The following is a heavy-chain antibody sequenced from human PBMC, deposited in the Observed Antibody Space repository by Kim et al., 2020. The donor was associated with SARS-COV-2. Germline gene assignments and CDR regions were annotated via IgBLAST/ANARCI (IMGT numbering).Heavy chain of an antibody. CDR3: ARRLSTRLAFDV. D-gene: IGHD1-1*01. CDR2: IYRGGNA. V-gene: IGHV3-53*01. J-gene: IGHJ3*01. CDR1: GFTVSDNY. Sequence: GGSLRLSCAASGFTVSDNYMSWVRQAPGKGLEWVSVIYRGGNAYYADSVKGRFPISRDNSKNKLYFQMKGLRAEATAGYYCARRLSTRLAFDVGGQGTM.